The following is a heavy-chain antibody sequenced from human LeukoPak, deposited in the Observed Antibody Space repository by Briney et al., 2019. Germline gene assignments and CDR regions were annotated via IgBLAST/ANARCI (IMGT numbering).Heavy chain of an antibody. D-gene: IGHD2-2*01. J-gene: IGHJ3*02. CDR2: ISSNGGST. CDR3: AREADEYCSSTSCSHAFDI. V-gene: IGHV3-64*01. Sequence: GGSLRLSCAASGFTFSSYAMHWVRQAPGKGLEYVSAISSNGGSTYYANSVKGRFTNSRDNSKNTLYLQMGSLRAEDMAVYYCAREADEYCSSTSCSHAFDIWGQGTMVTVSS. CDR1: GFTFSSYA.